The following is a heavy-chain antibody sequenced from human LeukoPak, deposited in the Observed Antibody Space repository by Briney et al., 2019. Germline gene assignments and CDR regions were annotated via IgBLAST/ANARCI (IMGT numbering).Heavy chain of an antibody. CDR1: GFTFDDYG. CDR2: INWNGGST. V-gene: IGHV3-20*04. D-gene: IGHD2-2*01. J-gene: IGHJ4*02. CDR3: ARAGQRYCSSTSCYNFDY. Sequence: PGGSLRLSCAASGFTFDDYGMSWVRQAPGKGLEWVSGINWNGGSTGYADSVKGRFTIPRDNAKNSLYLQMNSLRAEDTALYYCARAGQRYCSSTSCYNFDYWGQGTLVTVSS.